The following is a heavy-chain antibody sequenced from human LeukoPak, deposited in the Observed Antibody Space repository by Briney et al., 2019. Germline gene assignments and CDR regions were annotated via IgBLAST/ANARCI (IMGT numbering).Heavy chain of an antibody. Sequence: SETLSLTCTVSGYSISSGYYWGWIRQPPGKGLEWIGSIYHSGSTYYNPSLKSRVTISVDTSKNQFSLKLSSVTAADTAVYYCAKDSGGSSSWYGEDYWGQGTLVTVSS. J-gene: IGHJ4*02. D-gene: IGHD6-13*01. CDR3: AKDSGGSSSWYGEDY. V-gene: IGHV4-38-2*02. CDR2: IYHSGST. CDR1: GYSISSGYY.